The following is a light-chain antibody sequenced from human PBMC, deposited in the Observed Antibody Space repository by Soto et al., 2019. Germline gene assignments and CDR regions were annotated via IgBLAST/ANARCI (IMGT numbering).Light chain of an antibody. J-gene: IGKJ1*01. CDR1: QSVSSTY. CDR3: QQYDSSSWT. V-gene: IGKV3-20*01. Sequence: EIVLTQSPGTLSLSPGERATLSCRASQSVSSTYLAWYQHRPGQAPRLLIYGASRRATGIRDRFSGSGSGTEFTLTISRLESEDFAVYYGQQYDSSSWTFGQWTKVEIK. CDR2: GAS.